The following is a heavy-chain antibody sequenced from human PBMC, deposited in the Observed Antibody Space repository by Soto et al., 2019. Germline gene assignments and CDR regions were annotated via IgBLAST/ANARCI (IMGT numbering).Heavy chain of an antibody. CDR3: ARQEGSGWYGDYYYGMDV. Sequence: PWETLSLTCTVSGGSIGSSSYNWGCIRQPPGKGLEWIGSIYYSGSTYYNPSLKSRVTISVDTSKNQFSLKLSSVTAADTAVYYCARQEGSGWYGDYYYGMDVWGQGTTVT. CDR1: GGSIGSSSYN. D-gene: IGHD6-19*01. CDR2: IYYSGST. J-gene: IGHJ6*02. V-gene: IGHV4-39*01.